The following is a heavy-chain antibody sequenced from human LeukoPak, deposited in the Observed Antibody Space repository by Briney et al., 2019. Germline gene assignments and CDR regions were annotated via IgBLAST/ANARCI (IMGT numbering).Heavy chain of an antibody. J-gene: IGHJ4*02. CDR2: ISGSGGST. CDR3: AKDPHHLMAVAGTVDY. V-gene: IGHV3-23*01. Sequence: AGGSLRLSCAASGFTFSSYAMSWVRQAPGKGLEWVSAISGSGGSTYYADSVKGRFTISRDNSKNTLYLQMNSLRAEDTAVYYWAKDPHHLMAVAGTVDYWGQGTLVTVSS. CDR1: GFTFSSYA. D-gene: IGHD6-19*01.